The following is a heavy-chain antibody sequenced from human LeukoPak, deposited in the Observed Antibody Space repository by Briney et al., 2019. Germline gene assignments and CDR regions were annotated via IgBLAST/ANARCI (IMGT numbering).Heavy chain of an antibody. CDR3: ARVYPVGAYIDY. CDR1: GGSFSSGSYY. CDR2: IYYSGST. D-gene: IGHD1-26*01. V-gene: IGHV4-61*01. Sequence: SETLSLTCTVSGGSFSSGSYYWSWIRQPSGKGLEWIGYIYYSGSTNYNPSLKSRVTISVDTSKNQFSLKLSSVTAADTAVYYCARVYPVGAYIDYWGQGTLVTVSS. J-gene: IGHJ4*02.